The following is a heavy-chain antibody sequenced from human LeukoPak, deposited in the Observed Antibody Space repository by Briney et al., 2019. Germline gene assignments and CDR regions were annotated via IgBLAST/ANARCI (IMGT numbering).Heavy chain of an antibody. V-gene: IGHV1-46*01. J-gene: IGHJ6*02. CDR3: ARACGYSYGSADDCMHYYGMDV. Sequence: ASVKVSCKASGYTFTSYYMHWVRQAPGQGLEWMGIINPSGGSTSYAQKFQGRVTMTRDTSTSTVYMELSSLRSEDTAVYYCARACGYSYGSADDCMHYYGMDVWGQGTTVTVSS. D-gene: IGHD5-18*01. CDR2: INPSGGST. CDR1: GYTFTSYY.